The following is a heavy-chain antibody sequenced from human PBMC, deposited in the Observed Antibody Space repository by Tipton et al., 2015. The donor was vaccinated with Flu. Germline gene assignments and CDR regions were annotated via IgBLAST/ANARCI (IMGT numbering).Heavy chain of an antibody. J-gene: IGHJ4*02. D-gene: IGHD5-12*01. CDR3: ARADNSGYYGWPYYFDY. Sequence: TLSLTCTVSGGSISSGPNYWDWIRQAPGKGLEWIGTIYSSGDTYYNPSLKTRVTISLDKSKNRFSLRLSSVTAADTAVYYCARADNSGYYGWPYYFDYWGQGTLVTVSS. CDR2: IYSSGDT. CDR1: GGSISSGPNY. V-gene: IGHV4-39*07.